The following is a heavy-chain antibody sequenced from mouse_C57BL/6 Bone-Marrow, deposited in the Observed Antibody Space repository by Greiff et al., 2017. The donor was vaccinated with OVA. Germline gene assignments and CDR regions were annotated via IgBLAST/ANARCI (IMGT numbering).Heavy chain of an antibody. CDR2: IYPRSGNT. CDR1: GYTFTSYG. D-gene: IGHD2-5*01. J-gene: IGHJ3*01. V-gene: IGHV1-81*01. CDR3: ARSRDSNYSY. Sequence: QVQLQQSGAELARPGASVKLSCKASGYTFTSYGISWVKQRTGQGLEWTGEIYPRSGNTYYNEKFKGKATLTADKSSSTAYMELRSLTSEDSAVYFCARSRDSNYSYWGQGTLVTVSA.